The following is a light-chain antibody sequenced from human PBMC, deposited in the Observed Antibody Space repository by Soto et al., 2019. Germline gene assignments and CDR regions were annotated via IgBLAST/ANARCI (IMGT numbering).Light chain of an antibody. J-gene: IGLJ1*01. V-gene: IGLV2-14*01. CDR2: EVN. Sequence: SVLTQPASASGSPGQSVTVSCTGPRSDIGDSNFISWYQHSPGKAPRLLIYEVNNRPSGVSKRFSGSKAGNTASLTISGLLDDDEADYFCASFRSGTILVFGSGTKVTVL. CDR1: RSDIGDSNF. CDR3: ASFRSGTILV.